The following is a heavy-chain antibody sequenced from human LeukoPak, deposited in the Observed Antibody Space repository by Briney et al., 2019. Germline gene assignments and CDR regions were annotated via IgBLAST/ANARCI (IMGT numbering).Heavy chain of an antibody. Sequence: GGSLRLSCEASGFSFSSYWMSWVRQAPGKGLEWVANIKQDESEKYYVGTVRGRFTISRDNAMNSLYLQMNSLRADDTAVYYCARLSDSISCLGFDVWGHGTTVTVSS. CDR3: ARLSDSISCLGFDV. D-gene: IGHD2-2*01. V-gene: IGHV3-7*01. CDR1: GFSFSSYW. J-gene: IGHJ3*01. CDR2: IKQDESEK.